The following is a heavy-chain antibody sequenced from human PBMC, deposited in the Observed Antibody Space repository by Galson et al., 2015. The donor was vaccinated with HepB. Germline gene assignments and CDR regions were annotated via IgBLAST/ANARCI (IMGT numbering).Heavy chain of an antibody. CDR3: VRGSGDVWYMDL. CDR2: IKKDGSEK. D-gene: IGHD7-27*01. CDR1: GFTFSSYC. J-gene: IGHJ2*01. V-gene: IGHV3-7*03. Sequence: SLRLSCAASGFTFSSYCMSWVRQAPGKGLEWVANIKKDGSEKYYVDSVKGRFTISRDNGDNSLYLQMNSLRAEDTAVYYCVRGSGDVWYMDLWGRGTLVTVSS.